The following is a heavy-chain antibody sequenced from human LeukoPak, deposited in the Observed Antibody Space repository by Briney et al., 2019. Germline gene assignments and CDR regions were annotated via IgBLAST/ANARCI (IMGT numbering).Heavy chain of an antibody. Sequence: GESLKISCAASGFTFSSYGMHWVRQAPGKGLEWVTFIRFDGSNKYYADSVKGRFTISRDNSKNTLYLQINNLRAEDTAVYCCARPRYSGSYYFDYWGQGTLVTVSS. CDR1: GFTFSSYG. J-gene: IGHJ4*02. CDR3: ARPRYSGSYYFDY. CDR2: IRFDGSNK. D-gene: IGHD1-26*01. V-gene: IGHV3-30*02.